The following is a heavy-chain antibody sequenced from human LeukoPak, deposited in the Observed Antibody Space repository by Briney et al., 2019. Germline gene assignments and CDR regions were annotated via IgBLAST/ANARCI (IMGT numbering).Heavy chain of an antibody. V-gene: IGHV4-59*01. D-gene: IGHD3-10*01. J-gene: IGHJ6*03. CDR3: ARMAYDYYGSGSYYYYYYMDV. CDR2: IYYSGST. Sequence: SETLSLTCTVSGGSISSYYWSWIRQPPGKGQEWIGYIYYSGSTNYNPSLKSRVTISVDTSKNQFSLKLSSVTAADTAVYYCARMAYDYYGSGSYYYYYYMDVWGKGTTVTISS. CDR1: GGSISSYY.